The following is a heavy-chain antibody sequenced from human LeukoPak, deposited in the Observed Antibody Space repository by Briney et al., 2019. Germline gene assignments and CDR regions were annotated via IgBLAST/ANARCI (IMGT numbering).Heavy chain of an antibody. CDR3: GSGWYGEWDY. CDR2: INHSGST. J-gene: IGHJ4*02. Sequence: SETLSLTCAVYGGSFSGYYWNWIRQPPGKGLEWIGEINHSGSTNYNPSLKSRVTISVDTSKNQFSLKLSSVTAADTAVYYCGSGWYGEWDYWGQGTLVTVSS. CDR1: GGSFSGYY. D-gene: IGHD6-13*01. V-gene: IGHV4-34*01.